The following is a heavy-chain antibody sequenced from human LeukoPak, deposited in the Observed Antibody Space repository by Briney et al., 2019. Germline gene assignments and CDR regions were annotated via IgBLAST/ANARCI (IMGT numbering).Heavy chain of an antibody. D-gene: IGHD6-6*01. J-gene: IGHJ4*02. CDR2: MNPNRGNT. V-gene: IGHV1-8*01. CDR3: ARGIAARRLVY. CDR1: GYTFTSYD. Sequence: ASVKVSCKASGYTFTSYDINWVRQATGQGLGWMGWMNPNRGNTGYAQKFQGRVTMTRNTSISTAYMELGSLRSEDTAVYYCARGIAARRLVYWGQGTLVTVSS.